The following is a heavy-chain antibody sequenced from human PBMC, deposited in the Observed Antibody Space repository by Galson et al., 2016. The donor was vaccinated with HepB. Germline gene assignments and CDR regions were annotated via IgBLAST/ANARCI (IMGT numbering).Heavy chain of an antibody. Sequence: SETLSLTCTVSGGSISTYYWSWIRQPPGKSLEWIGYIHYSGSTNCNPSLKTRVTISVDTSQNQFSLNLRSVTAADTATYYCARDPADSDRVLDVWGQGTTVTVSS. CDR2: IHYSGST. CDR3: ARDPADSDRVLDV. J-gene: IGHJ6*02. V-gene: IGHV4-59*12. CDR1: GGSISTYY. D-gene: IGHD3-22*01.